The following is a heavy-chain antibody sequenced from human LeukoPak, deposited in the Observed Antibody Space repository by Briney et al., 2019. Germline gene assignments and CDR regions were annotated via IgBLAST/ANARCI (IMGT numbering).Heavy chain of an antibody. J-gene: IGHJ3*02. CDR2: ISGSGGST. CDR1: GLTFSSYA. CDR3: AKGFYYDILTGPDAFDI. D-gene: IGHD3-9*01. Sequence: SGGSLRLSCAASGLTFSSYAMSWVRQAPGKGLEWVPAISGSGGSTYYADSVKGRFTISRDNSKNTLYLQMNSLRAEDTAVYYCAKGFYYDILTGPDAFDIWGQGTMVTVSS. V-gene: IGHV3-23*01.